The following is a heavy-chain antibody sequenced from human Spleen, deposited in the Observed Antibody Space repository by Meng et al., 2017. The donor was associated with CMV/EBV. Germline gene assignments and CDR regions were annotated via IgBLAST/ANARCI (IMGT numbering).Heavy chain of an antibody. V-gene: IGHV3-23*03. CDR1: GFTFDSYA. J-gene: IGHJ4*02. CDR3: AKGGSSSWEIDY. Sequence: GESLKISCAASGFTFDSYAMSWVRQAPGKGLEWVSVIYSGGSSTYYADSVKGRFTISRDNSKNTLYLQMNRLRAEDTAVYYCAKGGSSSWEIDYWGQGTLVTVSS. CDR2: IYSGGSST. D-gene: IGHD6-13*01.